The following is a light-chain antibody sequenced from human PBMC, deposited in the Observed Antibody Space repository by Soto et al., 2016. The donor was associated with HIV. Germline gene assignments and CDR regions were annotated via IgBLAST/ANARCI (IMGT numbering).Light chain of an antibody. J-gene: IGKJ4*01. CDR2: AAS. CDR1: QGISSY. Sequence: DIQLTQSPSFLSASVGDRVTITCRASQGISSYLAWYQQKPGKAPKLLIYAASTLQSGVPSRFSGSGSGTEFTLTISSQQPEDFATYYCQQLNSYPRRLTFGGGTKVEIK. CDR3: QQLNSYPRRLT. V-gene: IGKV1-9*01.